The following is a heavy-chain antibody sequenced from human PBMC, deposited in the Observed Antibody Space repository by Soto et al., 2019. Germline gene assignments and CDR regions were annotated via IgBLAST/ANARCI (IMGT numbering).Heavy chain of an antibody. CDR1: GYAFTTHG. V-gene: IGHV1-18*01. CDR3: ARGGYGDY. CDR2: ISAHNGNT. J-gene: IGHJ4*02. D-gene: IGHD1-1*01. Sequence: QVHLVQSGAEVKKPGASVKVSCQASGYAFTTHGITWVRQAPGQGLEWMGWISAHNGNTNYAQKLQGRVTVTRDTSTSTAYMELRSLGSDDTAVYYCARGGYGDYWGQGALVTVSS.